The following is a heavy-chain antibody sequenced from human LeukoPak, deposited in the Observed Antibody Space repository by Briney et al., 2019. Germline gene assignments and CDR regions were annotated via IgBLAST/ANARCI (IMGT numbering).Heavy chain of an antibody. V-gene: IGHV4-61*02. CDR2: ISSSGST. D-gene: IGHD6-13*01. CDR1: GDSISSGDYY. Sequence: PSETLSLTCTVSGDSISSGDYYWSWIRQPAGKGLEWIGRISSSGSTNYNPSLKSRVTISVDTSKNQFSLKLSSVTAADTAVYYCALGIAAAGTFDYWGQGTLVTVSS. J-gene: IGHJ4*02. CDR3: ALGIAAAGTFDY.